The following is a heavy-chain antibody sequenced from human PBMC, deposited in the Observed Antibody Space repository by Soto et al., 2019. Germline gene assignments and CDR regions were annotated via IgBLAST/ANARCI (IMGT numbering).Heavy chain of an antibody. CDR1: GGSISAGDYY. J-gene: IGHJ5*02. Sequence: SETLSLTCTVSGGSISAGDYYWNWIRQPPGKGLEWIGYIYYTGTTKYNPSLKSRVTLSVDTSKNRFSLNLTSVTAADTAVYYCASGDLFHPWGPGTLVTVSS. V-gene: IGHV4-30-4*01. CDR3: ASGDLFHP. CDR2: IYYTGTT. D-gene: IGHD3-10*01.